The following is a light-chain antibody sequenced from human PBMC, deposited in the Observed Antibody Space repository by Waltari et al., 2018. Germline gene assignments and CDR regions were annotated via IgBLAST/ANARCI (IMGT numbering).Light chain of an antibody. Sequence: EIVLTQSPAILSFSPGERATLSCRTSQSVGTYLAWYQQRPGQSPRLLIYDASYRPTGIPARFSGSGSETDFTPTISSLQPEDFAVYYCQQRRNWPLTFGGGTRVEI. CDR2: DAS. V-gene: IGKV3-11*01. CDR1: QSVGTY. J-gene: IGKJ4*01. CDR3: QQRRNWPLT.